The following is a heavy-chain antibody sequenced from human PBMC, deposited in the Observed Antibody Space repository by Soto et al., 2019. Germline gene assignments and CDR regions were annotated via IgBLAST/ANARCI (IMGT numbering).Heavy chain of an antibody. CDR1: GGTFSSYA. D-gene: IGHD1-26*01. J-gene: IGHJ4*02. V-gene: IGHV1-69*06. Sequence: SVKVSCKASGGTFSSYAISWVRQAPGQGLEWMGGIIPIFGTANYAQKFQGRVTITADKSTSTAYMELSSLRSEDTAVYYCAREATYSGSYYSPFDYWGQGTLVTVSS. CDR3: AREATYSGSYYSPFDY. CDR2: IIPIFGTA.